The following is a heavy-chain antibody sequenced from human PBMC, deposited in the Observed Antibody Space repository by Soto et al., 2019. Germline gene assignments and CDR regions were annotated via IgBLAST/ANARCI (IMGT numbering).Heavy chain of an antibody. J-gene: IGHJ5*02. CDR2: INPSGGST. CDR3: ARDRKEGYCTKGVCPSHNWFDP. Sequence: QGLEWMGIINPSGGSTSYAQKFQGRVTMTRDTSTSTVYMELSSLRSEDTAVYYCARDRKEGYCTKGVCPSHNWFDPWGQGTLVTVSS. D-gene: IGHD2-8*01. V-gene: IGHV1-46*03.